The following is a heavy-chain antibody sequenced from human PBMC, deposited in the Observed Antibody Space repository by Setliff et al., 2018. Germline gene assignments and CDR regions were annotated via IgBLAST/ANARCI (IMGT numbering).Heavy chain of an antibody. J-gene: IGHJ4*02. D-gene: IGHD3-9*01. CDR2: IKQDGSEK. V-gene: IGHV3-7*01. CDR1: GFTFSSYW. Sequence: PGGSLRLSCAASGFTFSSYWMSWVRQAPGKGLEWVANIKQDGSEKYYVDSVKGRFTISRDNAKNSLYLQMNSLRAEDTAVYYCARSLTGYTNYYFDYWGQGTLVTVSS. CDR3: ARSLTGYTNYYFDY.